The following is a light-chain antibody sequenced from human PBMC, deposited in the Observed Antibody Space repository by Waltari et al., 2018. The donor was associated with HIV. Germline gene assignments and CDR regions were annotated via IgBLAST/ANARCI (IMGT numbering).Light chain of an antibody. Sequence: QSVLTQPPSVSAAPGQKVTISCSGSNSNIGNNFVSWYQQFPGTAPKLLIYDSNKRPSGIPDRFGGSQSGTSATLDITGLQTGDEADYYCGAWDSRLRGVVFGGGTKVTVL. CDR3: GAWDSRLRGVV. CDR2: DSN. V-gene: IGLV1-51*01. J-gene: IGLJ2*01. CDR1: NSNIGNNF.